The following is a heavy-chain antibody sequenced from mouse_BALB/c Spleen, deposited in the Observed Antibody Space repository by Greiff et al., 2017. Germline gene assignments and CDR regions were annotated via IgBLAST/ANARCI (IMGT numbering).Heavy chain of an antibody. CDR1: GFTFSSYT. Sequence: DVMLVESGGGLVKPGGSLKLSCAASGFTFSSYTMSWVRQTPEKRLEWVATISSGGSYTYYPDSVKGRFTISRDNAKNTLYLQMSSLKSEDTAMYYCTRDGDGNYGYYFDYWGQGTTLTVSS. V-gene: IGHV5-6-4*01. D-gene: IGHD2-1*01. CDR3: TRDGDGNYGYYFDY. CDR2: ISSGGSYT. J-gene: IGHJ2*01.